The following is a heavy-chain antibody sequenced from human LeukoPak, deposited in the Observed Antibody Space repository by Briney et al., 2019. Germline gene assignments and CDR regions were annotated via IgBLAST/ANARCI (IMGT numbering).Heavy chain of an antibody. V-gene: IGHV3-15*01. D-gene: IGHD4-17*01. CDR1: ELIFNNAW. Sequence: GESLRLSCAASELIFNNAWMNWVRQAPGKGLEWVGRIKRRVDGGTIVYAAPVKGRFTISRDDSKNTLYLQMNSLKIEDTAVYYCTADTTVTTDDAFDIWGQGTMVTVSS. CDR3: TADTTVTTDDAFDI. CDR2: IKRRVDGGTI. J-gene: IGHJ3*02.